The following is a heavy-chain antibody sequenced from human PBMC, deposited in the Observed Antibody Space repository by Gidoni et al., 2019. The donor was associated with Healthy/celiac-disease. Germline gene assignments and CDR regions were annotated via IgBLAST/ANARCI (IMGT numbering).Heavy chain of an antibody. CDR3: ARDRVSGWSRSSYYYYGMDV. CDR2: IWYDGSNK. V-gene: IGHV3-33*01. CDR1: GFTFSSYG. J-gene: IGHJ6*02. Sequence: GVVQPGRSLRLSCAASGFTFSSYGMHWVRQAPGKGLEWVAVIWYDGSNKYYADSVKGRFTISRDNSKNTRYLQMNSLRAEDTAVYYCARDRVSGWSRSSYYYYGMDVWGQGTTVTVSS. D-gene: IGHD6-19*01.